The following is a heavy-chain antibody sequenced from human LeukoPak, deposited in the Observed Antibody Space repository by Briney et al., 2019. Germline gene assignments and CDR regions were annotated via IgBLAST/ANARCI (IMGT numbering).Heavy chain of an antibody. CDR3: ARGRRGQQLVRGFDY. CDR2: INHSGST. V-gene: IGHV4-34*01. Sequence: NPSETLSLTCAVYGGSFSGYYWSWIRQPPGKGLEWIGEINHSGSTNYNPSLKSRVTISVDTSKNQFSLELSSVTAADTAVYYCARGRRGQQLVRGFDYWGQGTLVTVSS. J-gene: IGHJ4*02. CDR1: GGSFSGYY. D-gene: IGHD6-13*01.